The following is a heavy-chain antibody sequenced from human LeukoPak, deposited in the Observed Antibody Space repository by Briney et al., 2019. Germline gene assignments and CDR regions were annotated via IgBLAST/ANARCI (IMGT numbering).Heavy chain of an antibody. CDR1: GFTFSSYW. D-gene: IGHD3-22*01. V-gene: IGHV3-7*01. J-gene: IGHJ4*02. CDR3: ARDRHSSVDY. CDR2: IKQGGSEK. Sequence: GGSLRLSCAASGFTFSSYWMSWVRQAPGRGLDWVANIKQGGSEKYYVDSVKGRFTISRDDAKSSLYLQMNSLRAEDTAVYYCARDRHSSVDYWGQGTLVTVSS.